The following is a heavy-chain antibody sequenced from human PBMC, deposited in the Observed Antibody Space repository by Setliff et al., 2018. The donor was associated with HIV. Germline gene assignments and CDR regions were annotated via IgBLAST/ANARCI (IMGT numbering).Heavy chain of an antibody. CDR3: ARRAYCSSTTCFDN. D-gene: IGHD2-2*01. J-gene: IGHJ4*02. CDR2: IWYDGGKK. CDR1: GFGFSVYG. V-gene: IGHV3-33*01. Sequence: GGSLRLSCEVFGFGFSVYGFHWVRQAPGKGLEWVAVIWYDGGKKEYGDSVKGRFTISRDDSKNTLYLQMNSLRAEDTAVYYCARRAYCSSTTCFDNWGQGTLVTVSS.